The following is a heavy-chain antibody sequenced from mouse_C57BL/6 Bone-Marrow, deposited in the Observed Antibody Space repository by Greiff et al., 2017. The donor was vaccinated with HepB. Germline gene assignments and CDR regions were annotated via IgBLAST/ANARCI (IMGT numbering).Heavy chain of an antibody. CDR3: ARGTTVE. J-gene: IGHJ2*01. D-gene: IGHD1-1*01. Sequence: EVQLVESGPELVKPGASVKISCKASGYSFTGYYMHWVKQSSEKSLEWIGEINPSTGGTSYNQKFKGKATLTVDKSSSTAYMQLKSLTSEDSAVYYCARGTTVEWGQGTTLTVSS. CDR1: GYSFTGYY. V-gene: IGHV1-43*01. CDR2: INPSTGGT.